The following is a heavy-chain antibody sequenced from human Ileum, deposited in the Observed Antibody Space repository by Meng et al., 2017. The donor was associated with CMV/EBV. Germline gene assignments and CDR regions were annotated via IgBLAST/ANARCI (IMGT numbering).Heavy chain of an antibody. CDR3: ARFRIAALGNLFDP. V-gene: IGHV4-30-4*08. CDR1: GASISSGDYY. D-gene: IGHD6-13*01. J-gene: IGHJ5*02. Sequence: QGQLTEAGPGLGKPSQTLSPRCTVSGASISSGDYYWSWIRQPPGKGLEWIGYIFFSGNTYYNPSLNNRVIISIDTPRNQFSLKVDSVTAADTAVYYCARFRIAALGNLFDPWGHGTLVTVSS. CDR2: IFFSGNT.